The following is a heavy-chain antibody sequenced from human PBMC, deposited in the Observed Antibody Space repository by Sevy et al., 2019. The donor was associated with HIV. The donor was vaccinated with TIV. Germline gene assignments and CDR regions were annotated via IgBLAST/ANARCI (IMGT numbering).Heavy chain of an antibody. D-gene: IGHD2-15*01. CDR3: AKGFCSGGSCPRDYYYYGMDV. Sequence: GGSLRLSCAASGFTFSTYAMNWVRQAPGKGLEWVSSISGSGRYTYYGDSVEGRLTISRDSSKNTLYLQMNSLRADDTAVNYCAKGFCSGGSCPRDYYYYGMDVWGQGTTVTVSS. V-gene: IGHV3-23*01. CDR2: ISGSGRYT. CDR1: GFTFSTYA. J-gene: IGHJ6*02.